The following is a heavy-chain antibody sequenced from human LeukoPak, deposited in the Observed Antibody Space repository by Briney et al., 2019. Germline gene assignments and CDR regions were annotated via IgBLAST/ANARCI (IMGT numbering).Heavy chain of an antibody. CDR2: ISGSGGST. CDR3: AKDTATLSCYFDY. Sequence: GGSLRLSGAASGFTFSSYAMSWDRQAPGKVLDWVSAISGSGGSTYYADSVKGRFTISRDNSKNTLYLQMNSLRAEDTAVYYCAKDTATLSCYFDYWGQGTLVTVSS. V-gene: IGHV3-23*01. CDR1: GFTFSSYA. D-gene: IGHD5-18*01. J-gene: IGHJ4*02.